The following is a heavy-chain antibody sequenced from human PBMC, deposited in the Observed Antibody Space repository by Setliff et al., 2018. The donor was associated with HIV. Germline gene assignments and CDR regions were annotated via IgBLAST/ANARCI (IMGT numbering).Heavy chain of an antibody. Sequence: PSETLSLTCTVSGGSINSTSYYWGWIRQPPGNGLEWIGSIYHTGSTYYKPSLKSRVTISVDTSKNQFSLRLSSVVAGDTAVYYCARSPLGGYYYDNSGYHDYWGQGTLVTVAS. J-gene: IGHJ4*02. D-gene: IGHD3-22*01. V-gene: IGHV4-39*01. CDR2: IYHTGST. CDR3: ARSPLGGYYYDNSGYHDY. CDR1: GGSINSTSYY.